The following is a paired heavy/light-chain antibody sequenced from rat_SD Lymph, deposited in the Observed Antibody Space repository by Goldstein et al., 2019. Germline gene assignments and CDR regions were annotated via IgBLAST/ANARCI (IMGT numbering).Light chain of an antibody. CDR1: SSVNY. CDR3: LQLTSTPYT. V-gene: IGKV4S13*01. Sequence: EIVLTQSPTTMAASPGEKVTLTCLASSSVNYIYWFQQKSSASPKLLIYYTSNLASGVPDRFSGSGSGTSYSLTIRSMEAEDAAIYYCLQLTSTPYTFGTGTKLELK. J-gene: IGKJ2-3*01. CDR2: YTS.
Heavy chain of an antibody. Sequence: QVQMRETGPGLVQTTQTLSVTCTVFGFSLTSYGVHWVRQAPGKGLEWMGIIWGDGSTNYNSALKSRLSISRDTSKSQVFLTMNSLQTDDTAVYYCARLRTPYWGQGVMVTVSS. CDR3: ARLRTPY. J-gene: IGHJ2*01. D-gene: IGHD1-11*01. CDR1: GFSLTSYG. V-gene: IGHV2-77*01. CDR2: IWGDGST.